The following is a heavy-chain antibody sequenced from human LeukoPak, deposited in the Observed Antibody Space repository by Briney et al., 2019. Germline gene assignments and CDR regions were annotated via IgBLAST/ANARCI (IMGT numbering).Heavy chain of an antibody. V-gene: IGHV3-53*01. CDR1: GFTVSSNY. D-gene: IGHD6-19*01. J-gene: IGHJ3*01. CDR3: ARAVPIGSGWDAFDV. CDR2: IYSGGST. Sequence: PGGSLRLSCSASGFTVSSNYMSWVRQAPGKGLEWVSVIYSGGSTNYADSVKGRFTISRDKSKNTLYLQMNSLRAEDTAVYFCARAVPIGSGWDAFDVWGQGTMVTVSS.